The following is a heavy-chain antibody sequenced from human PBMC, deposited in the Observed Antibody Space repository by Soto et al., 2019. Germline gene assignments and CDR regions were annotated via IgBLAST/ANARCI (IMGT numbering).Heavy chain of an antibody. D-gene: IGHD3-3*01. CDR2: IKQDGSGK. Sequence: LRLSCAASGFTFSSYWMSWVRQAPGKGLEWVANIKQDGSGKYYVDSVKGRFTISRDNAKNSLYLQMNSLRAEDTAVYYCARDQLWSGYYIPYYYYGMDVWGQGTTVTVSS. CDR3: ARDQLWSGYYIPYYYYGMDV. V-gene: IGHV3-7*01. CDR1: GFTFSSYW. J-gene: IGHJ6*02.